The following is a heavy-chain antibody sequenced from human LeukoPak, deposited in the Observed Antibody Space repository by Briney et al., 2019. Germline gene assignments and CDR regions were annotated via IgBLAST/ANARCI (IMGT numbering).Heavy chain of an antibody. D-gene: IGHD3-22*01. Sequence: GGSLRLSCAASGFPFSSHWMHWVRQAPGKGLVWVSRINGDGSNTKYADSVKGRLTISRDNAKNTLYLQMNSLRVEDTAVYYCAKDPGAYYDSSGSFDYWGQGTLVTVSS. V-gene: IGHV3-74*01. CDR2: INGDGSNT. CDR3: AKDPGAYYDSSGSFDY. J-gene: IGHJ4*02. CDR1: GFPFSSHW.